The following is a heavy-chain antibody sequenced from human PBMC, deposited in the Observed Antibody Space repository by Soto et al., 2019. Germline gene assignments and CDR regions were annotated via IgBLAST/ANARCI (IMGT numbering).Heavy chain of an antibody. J-gene: IGHJ4*02. CDR2: INPNSGGT. V-gene: IGHV1-2*04. D-gene: IGHD1-26*01. CDR3: ARDSGSYFNHNFDY. CDR1: GYTFTGYY. Sequence: QVQLVQSGAEVKKPGASVKVSCKASGYTFTGYYMHWVRQAPGQGLEWMGWINPNSGGTNYAQKFQGWVTMTRDTXXSTAYMELSRLRSDDTAVYYCARDSGSYFNHNFDYWGQGTLVTVSS.